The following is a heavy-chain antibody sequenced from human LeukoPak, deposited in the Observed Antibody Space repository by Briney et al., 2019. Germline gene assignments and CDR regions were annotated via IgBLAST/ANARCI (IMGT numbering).Heavy chain of an antibody. CDR2: INHSGST. D-gene: IGHD6-13*01. CDR3: ARRIAAAGYY. V-gene: IGHV4-34*01. CDR1: GGSFSGYY. Sequence: SETLSLTCAVYGGSFSGYYWSWIRQPPGEGLEWIGEINHSGSTNYNPSLKSRVTISVDTSKNQFSLKLSSVTAADTAVYYCARRIAAAGYYWGQGTLVTVSS. J-gene: IGHJ4*02.